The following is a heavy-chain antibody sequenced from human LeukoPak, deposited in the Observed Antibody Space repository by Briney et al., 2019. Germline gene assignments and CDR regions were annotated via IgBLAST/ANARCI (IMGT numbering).Heavy chain of an antibody. Sequence: RSLRLSCTASGFTFGDYAMSWFRQAPGKGLEWVGFIRSKAYGGTTEYAASVKGRFTISRDDSKSIAYLQMNSLKTEDTAVYYCTRDGSSSWDYNWFDPWGQGTLVTVSS. CDR1: GFTFGDYA. J-gene: IGHJ5*02. CDR3: TRDGSSSWDYNWFDP. V-gene: IGHV3-49*03. D-gene: IGHD6-13*01. CDR2: IRSKAYGGTT.